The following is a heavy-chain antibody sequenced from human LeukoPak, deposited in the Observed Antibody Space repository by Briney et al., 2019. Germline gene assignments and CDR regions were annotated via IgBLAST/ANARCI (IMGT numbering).Heavy chain of an antibody. CDR1: GHTFTSYD. J-gene: IGHJ4*02. CDR2: IIPIFGTA. Sequence: SVKVSCKASGHTFTSYDINWVRQAPGQGLEWMGGIIPIFGTANYAQKFQGRVTITADKSTSTAYMDLSSLRSEDTAVYYCAGDKQDEYGASRSDYWGQGTLVTVSS. CDR3: AGDKQDEYGASRSDY. D-gene: IGHD4-17*01. V-gene: IGHV1-69*06.